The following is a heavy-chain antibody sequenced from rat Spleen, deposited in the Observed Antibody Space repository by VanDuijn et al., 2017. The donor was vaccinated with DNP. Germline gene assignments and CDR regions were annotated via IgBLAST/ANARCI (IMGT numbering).Heavy chain of an antibody. CDR1: GFNFNDYW. Sequence: EVKLVESGGGLVQPGRSLKLSCVASGFNFNDYWMGWVRQAPGKGLEWIGEINKDSSTIRYTPSLKDKFTISRDNAQNTLYLQVIKLGSEDTAIYYCARDRPNYGGSPDYWGQGVMVTVSS. CDR2: INKDSSTI. CDR3: ARDRPNYGGSPDY. D-gene: IGHD1-11*01. J-gene: IGHJ2*01. V-gene: IGHV4-2*01.